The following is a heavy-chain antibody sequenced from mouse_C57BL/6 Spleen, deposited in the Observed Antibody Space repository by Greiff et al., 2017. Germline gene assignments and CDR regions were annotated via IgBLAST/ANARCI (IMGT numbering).Heavy chain of an antibody. J-gene: IGHJ4*01. V-gene: IGHV1-54*01. Sequence: VKLMESGAELVRPGTSVKVSCKASGYAFTNYLIEWVKQRPGQGLEWIGVINPGSGGTNYNEKFKGKATLTADKSSSTAYMQLSSLTSEDSAVYFCARWGGNYDAMDYWGQGTSVTVSS. CDR1: GYAFTNYL. CDR3: ARWGGNYDAMDY. D-gene: IGHD2-1*01. CDR2: INPGSGGT.